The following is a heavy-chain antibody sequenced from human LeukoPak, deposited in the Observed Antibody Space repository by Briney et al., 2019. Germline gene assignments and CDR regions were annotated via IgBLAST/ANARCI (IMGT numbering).Heavy chain of an antibody. J-gene: IGHJ4*02. CDR2: INPSGGST. CDR3: ARARGIAAASFDY. V-gene: IGHV1-46*01. Sequence: SVKVSCKASGYTFTSYYMHWVRQAPGQGLEWMGIINPSGGSTSYAQKFQGRVTITADESTSTAYMELSSLRSEDTAVYYCARARGIAAASFDYWGQGTLVTVTS. D-gene: IGHD6-13*01. CDR1: GYTFTSYY.